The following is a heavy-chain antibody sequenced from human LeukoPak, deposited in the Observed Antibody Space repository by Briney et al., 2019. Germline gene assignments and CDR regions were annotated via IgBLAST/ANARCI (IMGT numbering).Heavy chain of an antibody. J-gene: IGHJ3*02. Sequence: GGSLRLSGAASGFTSSSYAMSWVRQAPGKGLEWVSAISGSGGNTYYADSVKGRFTISRDNSKNTLYLQMNSLRAEDSAAYYCAKLRSGTTGNVEIWGQGTMVTVSS. CDR2: ISGSGGNT. V-gene: IGHV3-23*01. D-gene: IGHD1-26*01. CDR3: AKLRSGTTGNVEI. CDR1: GFTSSSYA.